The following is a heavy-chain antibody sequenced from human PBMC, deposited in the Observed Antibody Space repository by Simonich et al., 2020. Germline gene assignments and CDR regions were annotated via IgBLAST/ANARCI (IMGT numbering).Heavy chain of an antibody. CDR3: ARGRLTGDKGAFDI. V-gene: IGHV1-2*02. J-gene: IGHJ3*02. CDR1: GYTFTGYY. D-gene: IGHD7-27*01. Sequence: QVQLVQSGAEVKKPGASVKVSCKASGYTFTGYYMHWVRQAPGQGLEWKGWINPNSGGTNYAQKVQGRVTMTRDTSISTAYMELSRLRSDDTAVYYCARGRLTGDKGAFDIWGQGTMVTVSS. CDR2: INPNSGGT.